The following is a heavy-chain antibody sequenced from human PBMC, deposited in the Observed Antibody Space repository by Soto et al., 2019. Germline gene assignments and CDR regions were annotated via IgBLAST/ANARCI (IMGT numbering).Heavy chain of an antibody. J-gene: IGHJ6*02. D-gene: IGHD4-4*01. Sequence: GSLRLSCAASGFTFISYAMSWVRQAPGKGLEWVSAISGSGGNTYYADSVKGRFTISRDNSKNTLYLQMNSLRAEDTAVYYCARAIYSNYGANYYYYGMDVWGQGTTVTVSS. CDR3: ARAIYSNYGANYYYYGMDV. V-gene: IGHV3-23*01. CDR1: GFTFISYA. CDR2: ISGSGGNT.